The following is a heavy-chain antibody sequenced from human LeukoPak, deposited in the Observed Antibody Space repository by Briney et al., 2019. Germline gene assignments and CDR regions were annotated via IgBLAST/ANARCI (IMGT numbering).Heavy chain of an antibody. CDR3: AREAVGNYDFWSGYYTGYYYGMDV. V-gene: IGHV3-74*01. J-gene: IGHJ6*02. Sequence: GGSLRLSCAASGFTFSSYWMHWVRQAPGKGLVWVSRINSDGSSTSYADSVKGRFTISRDNAKNTLYLQMNSLRAEDTAVYYCAREAVGNYDFWSGYYTGYYYGMDVWGQGTTVTVSS. CDR1: GFTFSSYW. CDR2: INSDGSST. D-gene: IGHD3-3*01.